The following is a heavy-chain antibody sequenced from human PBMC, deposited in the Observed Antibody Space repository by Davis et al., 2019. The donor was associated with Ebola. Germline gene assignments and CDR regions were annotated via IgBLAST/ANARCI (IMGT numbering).Heavy chain of an antibody. D-gene: IGHD3-10*01. Sequence: MPSETLSLTCAVSGDSISRGVYSWSWIRQPPGKGLEWIGYIYDTLNDIGVSSYNPSLESRVTILVDRSKNQFSLTLSSVTAADTAVYYCASRPITLVRDGAFDVWGQGTMVSVSS. CDR2: IYDTLNDIGVS. CDR3: ASRPITLVRDGAFDV. V-gene: IGHV4-30-2*01. CDR1: GDSISRGVYS. J-gene: IGHJ3*01.